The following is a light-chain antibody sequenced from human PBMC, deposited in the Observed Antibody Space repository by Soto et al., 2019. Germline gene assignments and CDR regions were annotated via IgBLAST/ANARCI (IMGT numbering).Light chain of an antibody. V-gene: IGKV4-1*01. CDR1: QSLLYNSNNRNY. CDR2: WAS. J-gene: IGKJ1*01. Sequence: DIVMSQSPDSLAVSLGERATIDCKSSQSLLYNSNNRNYLAWYQQKPGQPPKLLIHWASTRESGVPDRFGGSGSGTDFTLTISSLQAEDVALYYCQQYLITPPTFGQGTKVEIK. CDR3: QQYLITPPT.